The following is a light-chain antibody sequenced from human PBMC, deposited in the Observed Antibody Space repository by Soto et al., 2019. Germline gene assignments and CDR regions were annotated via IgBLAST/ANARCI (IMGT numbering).Light chain of an antibody. CDR1: QDIRNF. CDR2: AAS. CDR3: QKSSSVPV. J-gene: IGKJ3*01. V-gene: IGKV1-27*01. Sequence: DIQMTQSPTSLSASVGDRVTITCRASQDIRNFVAWYQQKPGKAPKLLIYAASTLQSGVPSRFSGSGSGTDFTLTINSLQTEDVATYSCQKSSSVPVFGPGTKVEIK.